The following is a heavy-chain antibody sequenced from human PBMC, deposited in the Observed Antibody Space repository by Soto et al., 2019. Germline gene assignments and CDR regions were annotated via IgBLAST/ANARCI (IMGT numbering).Heavy chain of an antibody. V-gene: IGHV1-3*01. Sequence: ASVKVSCKASGYTFTSYPMHWLRQAPGQGLEWMGWINAGNGDTKYSQKFQGRVTITRDTSAITAYMGLSSLRSEDTAVYYCARDWTHYDSSGPGDYWGQGTLVTGSS. CDR1: GYTFTSYP. CDR2: INAGNGDT. CDR3: ARDWTHYDSSGPGDY. J-gene: IGHJ4*02. D-gene: IGHD3-22*01.